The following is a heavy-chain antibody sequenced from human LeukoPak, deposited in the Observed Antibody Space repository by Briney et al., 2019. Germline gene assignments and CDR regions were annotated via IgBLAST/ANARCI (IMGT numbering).Heavy chain of an antibody. D-gene: IGHD3-10*01. J-gene: IGHJ6*03. CDR2: ISSSGSTI. V-gene: IGHV3-48*03. CDR3: AKDPPPHYGSGSYPFVYYMDV. Sequence: PGGSLRLSCAASGFTFSSYEMNWVRQAPGKGLEWVSYISSSGSTIYYADSVKGRFTISRDNAKNSLYLQMNSLRAEDTAVYYCAKDPPPHYGSGSYPFVYYMDVWGKGTTVTISS. CDR1: GFTFSSYE.